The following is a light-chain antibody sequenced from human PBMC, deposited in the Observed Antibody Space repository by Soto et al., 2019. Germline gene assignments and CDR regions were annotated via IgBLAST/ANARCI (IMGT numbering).Light chain of an antibody. CDR1: QSIEKW. CDR2: KAS. Sequence: DIQMTQSPATLSASVGDRVSITCRASQSIEKWMAWYQQKPGKAPKLLIYKASALENGVPSKFSGSRSGTQFTLTINTLQPDDSATYCGQQYDDFPLTCGGGTKVQI. CDR3: QQYDDFPLT. J-gene: IGKJ4*01. V-gene: IGKV1-5*03.